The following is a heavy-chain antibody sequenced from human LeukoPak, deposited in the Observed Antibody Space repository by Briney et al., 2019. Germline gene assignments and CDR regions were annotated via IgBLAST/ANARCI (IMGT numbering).Heavy chain of an antibody. D-gene: IGHD4-11*01. CDR3: ARGSVGSNSPCYNYVMDV. V-gene: IGHV1-46*01. Sequence: ASVKVSCKASGYTFTNYYMHWVRQPPGQGLEGMGIINPSGGRTSHAQKFQGRVTMTRDTSTSTVYMELSSLRSADTAVYYCARGSVGSNSPCYNYVMDVGGQGTTVTVSS. CDR2: INPSGGRT. CDR1: GYTFTNYY. J-gene: IGHJ6*02.